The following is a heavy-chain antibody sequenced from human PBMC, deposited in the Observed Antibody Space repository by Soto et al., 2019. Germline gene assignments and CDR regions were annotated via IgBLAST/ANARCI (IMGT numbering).Heavy chain of an antibody. CDR2: IYYSGST. D-gene: IGHD6-13*01. Sequence: QLQLQESGPGLVKPSETLSLTCTVSGGSISSSSFHWGWIRQPPGKGLGGIGSIYYSGSTYYSPSLKRRVTIAVYTSKTQFSLKLSSVTAADTAVDYCARRERAAGTDWWFDPWGQGTLVTVSS. CDR1: GGSISSSSFH. V-gene: IGHV4-39*01. CDR3: ARRERAAGTDWWFDP. J-gene: IGHJ5*02.